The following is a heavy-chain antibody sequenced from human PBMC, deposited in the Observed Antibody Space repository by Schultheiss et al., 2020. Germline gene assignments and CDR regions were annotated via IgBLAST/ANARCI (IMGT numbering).Heavy chain of an antibody. J-gene: IGHJ6*02. CDR2: IYYSGST. CDR3: ARGVSSSHPGYYYYGMDV. V-gene: IGHV4-59*01. CDR1: GGSISSYY. D-gene: IGHD6-13*01. Sequence: SQTLSLTCTVSGGSISSYYWSWIRQPPGKGLEWIGYIYYSGSTNYNPSLKSRVTISVDTSKNQFSLKLSSVTAADTAVYYCARGVSSSHPGYYYYGMDVWGQGTTVTVSS.